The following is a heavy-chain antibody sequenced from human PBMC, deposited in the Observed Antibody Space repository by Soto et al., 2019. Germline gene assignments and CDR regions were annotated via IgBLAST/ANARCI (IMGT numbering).Heavy chain of an antibody. J-gene: IGHJ2*01. CDR3: ARVTHYRYFDL. Sequence: QVQLVASGGGLVNPAVSLRLYCAASGFTFSDYYMTWIRQAPGKGLEWVSYITTRGKTNYYADSVKGRVNISRDNAKHSVSLHLDSLSADDTAVYDCARVTHYRYFDLWGRGVLVTVSS. CDR2: ITTRGKTN. V-gene: IGHV3-11*01. CDR1: GFTFSDYY.